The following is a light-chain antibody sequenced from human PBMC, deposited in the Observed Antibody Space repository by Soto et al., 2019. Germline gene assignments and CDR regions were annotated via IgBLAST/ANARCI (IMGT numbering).Light chain of an antibody. CDR1: QGISSY. Sequence: DIQITPSPASLSASVVDRVSITLLASQGISSYLAWYQQKPGKAPKLLIYLASTLQSGVPSRFSGSGSGTDFSLTISSLQPEDVATYYCQYLNSFPLSFGGGTKVDIK. V-gene: IGKV1-9*01. CDR2: LAS. J-gene: IGKJ4*01. CDR3: QYLNSFPLS.